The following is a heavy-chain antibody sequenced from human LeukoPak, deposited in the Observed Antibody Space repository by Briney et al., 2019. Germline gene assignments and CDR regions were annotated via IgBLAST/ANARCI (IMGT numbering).Heavy chain of an antibody. V-gene: IGHV4-34*01. CDR1: GGSFSGYY. D-gene: IGHD4-23*01. Sequence: SETLSLTCAVYGGSFSGYYWSWIRQPPGKGLEWIGEINHSGSTNYNPSLKSRVTISVDTSKNQFSLKLSSVTAADTAVYYCARVFPRLRWRSFDSWGQGTLVTVSS. CDR3: ARVFPRLRWRSFDS. CDR2: INHSGST. J-gene: IGHJ4*02.